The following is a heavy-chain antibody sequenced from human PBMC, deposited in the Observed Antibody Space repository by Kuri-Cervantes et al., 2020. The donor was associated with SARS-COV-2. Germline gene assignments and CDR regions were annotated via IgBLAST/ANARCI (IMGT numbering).Heavy chain of an antibody. V-gene: IGHV3-21*01. CDR2: IDSSSYYI. D-gene: IGHD7-27*01. CDR3: AREEGGELGEAFDY. J-gene: IGHJ4*02. Sequence: GGSRRPSCAASGFTFSGYSMNWIRQAPGKGREWVASIDSSSYYIYHADSVKGRLTISRDNAKTSLYLQMNSLKPEDTAVYYCAREEGGELGEAFDYWGQGALVTVSS. CDR1: GFTFSGYS.